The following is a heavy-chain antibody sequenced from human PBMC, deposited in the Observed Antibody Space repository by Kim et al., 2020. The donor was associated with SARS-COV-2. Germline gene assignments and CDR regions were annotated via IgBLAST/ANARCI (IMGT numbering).Heavy chain of an antibody. CDR2: IDGSDGTT. V-gene: IGHV3-23*01. CDR3: LTGGGGWVWAH. D-gene: IGHD3-16*01. J-gene: IGHJ4*02. CDR1: GFTFTGYA. Sequence: GGSLTLSCTTSGFTFTGYAMSWVRQAPGKGLEWVSSIDGSDGTTYYLVSVMGRFTIPRDKDMNILYLLMNSLRAADTVEQLCLTGGGGWVWAHWGMG.